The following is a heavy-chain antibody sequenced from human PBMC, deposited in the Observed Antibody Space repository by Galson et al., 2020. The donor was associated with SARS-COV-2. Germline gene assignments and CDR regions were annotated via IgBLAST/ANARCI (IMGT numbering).Heavy chain of an antibody. Sequence: SETLTLTCTVSGYTVSTTTYCGWVRQPPGRRLEWIGSVYPSRTTYYNPSLKSRVTIPVDTSKYQFSLRLDSVTAADTALYYCARQGINMIVLVTVPGWYFDRWGRGTLVTVSS. J-gene: IGHJ2*01. V-gene: IGHV4-38-2*02. CDR1: GYTVSTTTY. CDR2: VYPSRTT. CDR3: ARQGINMIVLVTVPGWYFDR. D-gene: IGHD3-22*01.